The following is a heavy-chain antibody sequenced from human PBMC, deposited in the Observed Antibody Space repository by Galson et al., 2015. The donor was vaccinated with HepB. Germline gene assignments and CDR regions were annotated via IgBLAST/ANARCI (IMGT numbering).Heavy chain of an antibody. CDR2: FNPSGGST. Sequence: SVKVSCKASGYTFTSYYMHWVRQAPGQGLEWMGIFNPSGGSTSYAQKFQGRVTMTRDTSTSTVYMELSSLRSEDTAVYYCARAARKIGGNYRDAFDIWGQGTMVTVSS. D-gene: IGHD1-26*01. CDR3: ARAARKIGGNYRDAFDI. CDR1: GYTFTSYY. V-gene: IGHV1-46*03. J-gene: IGHJ3*02.